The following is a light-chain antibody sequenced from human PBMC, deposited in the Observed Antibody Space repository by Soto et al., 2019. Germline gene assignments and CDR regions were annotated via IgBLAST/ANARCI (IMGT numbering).Light chain of an antibody. CDR2: GAS. V-gene: IGKV3-20*01. CDR1: QSVSSSY. CDR3: QQYGSSPFS. J-gene: IGKJ3*01. Sequence: EIVLTQSPGTLSLSPGERATLSCRASQSVSSSYLAWYKQKPGQAPRLLIYGASSRATGIPDRFSGSGSGTGFPVTISRLETKDFAVYYCQQYGSSPFSFVPGTNVDSK.